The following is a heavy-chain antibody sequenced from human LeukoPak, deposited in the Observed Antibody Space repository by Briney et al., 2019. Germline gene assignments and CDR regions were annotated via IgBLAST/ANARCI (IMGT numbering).Heavy chain of an antibody. CDR3: ARGWGCSSTSCYTNYYYMDV. D-gene: IGHD2-2*02. CDR1: GGSFSGYY. V-gene: IGHV4-34*01. Sequence: PSETLSLTCAVYGGSFSGYYWSWIRQPPRKGLEWIGEINHSGSTNYNPSLKSRVTISVDTSKNQFSLKLSSVTAADTAVYYCARGWGCSSTSCYTNYYYMDVWGKGTTVTVSS. CDR2: INHSGST. J-gene: IGHJ6*03.